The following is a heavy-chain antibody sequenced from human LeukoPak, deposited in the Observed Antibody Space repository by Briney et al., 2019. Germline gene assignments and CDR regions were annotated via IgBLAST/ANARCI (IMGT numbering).Heavy chain of an antibody. CDR1: GGTFSSYA. D-gene: IGHD6-13*01. CDR2: IIPIFGTA. V-gene: IGHV1-69*05. CDR3: ARDQQQLVVGTFDY. Sequence: SVKVSCKASGGTFSSYAISWVRQAPGQGLEWMGGIIPIFGTANYAQKFQGRVTITRDTSASTAYMELSSLRSEDTAVYYCARDQQQLVVGTFDYWGQGTLVTVSS. J-gene: IGHJ4*02.